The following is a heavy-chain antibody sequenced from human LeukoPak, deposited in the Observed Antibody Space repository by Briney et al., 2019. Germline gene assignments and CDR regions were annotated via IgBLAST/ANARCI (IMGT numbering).Heavy chain of an antibody. CDR1: GFTFSSYS. D-gene: IGHD2-21*02. J-gene: IGHJ4*02. V-gene: IGHV3-23*01. CDR2: ISGSGGST. CDR3: AKDLTYCGGDWYSHADY. Sequence: GGSLRLSCAASGFTFSSYSMSWVRQAPGKGLEWVSAISGSGGSTYYADSVKGRFTISRDNSKNTLYLQMNSLRDEDTAVYYCAKDLTYCGGDWYSHADYWGEGTLVTVSS.